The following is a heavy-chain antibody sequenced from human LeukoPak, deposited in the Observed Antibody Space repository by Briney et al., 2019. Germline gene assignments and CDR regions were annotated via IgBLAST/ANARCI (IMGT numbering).Heavy chain of an antibody. CDR3: ARVEYQLLFPLVDAFDI. CDR1: GYSISSGYY. CDR2: IYHSGST. Sequence: SETLSLTCTVSGYSISSGYYWGWIRQPPGKGLEWIGSIYHSGSTYYNPSLKSRVIISVDTSKNQFSLKLSSVTAADTAVYYCARVEYQLLFPLVDAFDIWGQGTMVTVSS. D-gene: IGHD2-2*01. V-gene: IGHV4-38-2*02. J-gene: IGHJ3*02.